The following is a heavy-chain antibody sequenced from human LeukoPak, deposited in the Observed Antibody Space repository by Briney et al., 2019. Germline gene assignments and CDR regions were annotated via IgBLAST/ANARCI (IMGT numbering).Heavy chain of an antibody. V-gene: IGHV3-48*01. CDR2: ISAGSSNT. CDR1: GFIFASYG. Sequence: GGSLRLSCSASGFIFASYGMNGVRQAPGKGLQWVSYISAGSSNTFYADSVKGRFTISRDDADNSLHLQMNSLSAEDTAVYYCARDAVQAGTPFYFDFWGQGALVTVSS. CDR3: ARDAVQAGTPFYFDF. D-gene: IGHD2-15*01. J-gene: IGHJ4*02.